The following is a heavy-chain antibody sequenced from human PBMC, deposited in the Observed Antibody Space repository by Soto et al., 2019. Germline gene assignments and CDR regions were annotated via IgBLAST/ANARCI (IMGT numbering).Heavy chain of an antibody. Sequence: QVQLQESGPGLVKPSQTLSLTCTVSGGSMSSGGYYWSWIWQHPGGGLEWIGYISYSGSAYYSPSLKSRLSMSVDTSKNQFSLKLSSVTAADTAVYYCARGDGSWAFVDYWGQGTLVAVSS. CDR1: GGSMSSGGYY. CDR2: ISYSGSA. D-gene: IGHD6-13*01. J-gene: IGHJ4*02. V-gene: IGHV4-31*03. CDR3: ARGDGSWAFVDY.